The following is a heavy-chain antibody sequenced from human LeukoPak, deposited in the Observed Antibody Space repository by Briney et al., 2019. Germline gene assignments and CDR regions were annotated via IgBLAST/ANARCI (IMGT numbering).Heavy chain of an antibody. D-gene: IGHD5-18*01. CDR2: IIPIFGTA. J-gene: IGHJ4*02. V-gene: IGHV1-69*13. CDR1: GGTFSIYA. Sequence: GASVKVSCTASGGTFSIYAISWVRQAPGQGLEWMGGIIPIFGTANYAQKFQGRVTITADESTSTAYMELSSLRSEDTAVYYCARAGSYSYGSHFDYWGQGTLVTVSS. CDR3: ARAGSYSYGSHFDY.